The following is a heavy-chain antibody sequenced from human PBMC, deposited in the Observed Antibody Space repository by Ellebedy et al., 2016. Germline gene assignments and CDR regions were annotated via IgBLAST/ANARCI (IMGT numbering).Heavy chain of an antibody. CDR1: GFTPSSSS. J-gene: IGHJ6*02. D-gene: IGHD6-13*01. CDR3: AADVGYV. Sequence: SVKVSCXASGFTPSSSSVQWFRQARGQRLQWIRWIVVGSGNTNYERKFQERVTFTRDMPTSTAYMELSSLRSEDTAVYYCAADVGYVWGQGTTVTVSS. CDR2: IVVGSGNT. V-gene: IGHV1-58*01.